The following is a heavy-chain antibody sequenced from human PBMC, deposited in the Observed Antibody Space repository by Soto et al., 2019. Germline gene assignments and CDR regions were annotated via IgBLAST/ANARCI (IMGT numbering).Heavy chain of an antibody. Sequence: SETLSLTCTVSGGSISSGGYYWSWIRQYPGKGLERIGYIYYSGSTYYNPSLKSRVTISVDTSKKQFSLKLSSVAAADTAVYYCARDSSMGYDFWSGYYDYYYYYMDVWGKGTTVTVSS. CDR1: GGSISSGGYY. D-gene: IGHD3-3*01. CDR2: IYYSGST. CDR3: ARDSSMGYDFWSGYYDYYYYYMDV. V-gene: IGHV4-31*03. J-gene: IGHJ6*03.